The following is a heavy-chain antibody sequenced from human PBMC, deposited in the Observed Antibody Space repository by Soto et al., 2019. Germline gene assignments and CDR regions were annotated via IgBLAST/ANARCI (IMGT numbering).Heavy chain of an antibody. Sequence: QVQLVQSGAEVEKPGSSVKVSCRASGGTFSSSSISWVRQAPGQGLEWLGGVIPFLGTANYAQKFQGSVTITADESTSTVYLDLSSLRSEDTAIYYCARGLSYYGSGSYYRGFDPWGQGTLVTVSS. CDR3: ARGLSYYGSGSYYRGFDP. CDR1: GGTFSSSS. V-gene: IGHV1-69*01. CDR2: VIPFLGTA. J-gene: IGHJ5*02. D-gene: IGHD3-10*01.